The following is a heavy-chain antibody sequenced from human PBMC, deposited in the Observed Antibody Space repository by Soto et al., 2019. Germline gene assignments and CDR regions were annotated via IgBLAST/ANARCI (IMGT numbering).Heavy chain of an antibody. Sequence: QVQLVESGGGVVQPGRSLRLSCAASGFTFSSYGMHWVRQAPGKGLEWVAVIWYDGSNKYYADSVKGRFTISRDNSKNTLYLQMNSLRAEDTAVYYCARDYFSMVTNWWASAFDIWGQGTMVTVSS. CDR3: ARDYFSMVTNWWASAFDI. V-gene: IGHV3-33*01. CDR1: GFTFSSYG. CDR2: IWYDGSNK. D-gene: IGHD4-17*01. J-gene: IGHJ3*02.